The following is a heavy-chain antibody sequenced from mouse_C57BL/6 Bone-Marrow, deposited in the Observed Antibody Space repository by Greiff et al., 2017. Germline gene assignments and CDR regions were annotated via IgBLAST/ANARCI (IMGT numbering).Heavy chain of an antibody. Sequence: DVLLVESGGDLVKPGGSLKLSCAASGFTFSSYGMSWVRQTPDKRLEWVATISSGGSYTYYPDSVKGRFTISRDNAKNTLYLQMSSLKSEDTAMYYVGRRGYPCFAYWGQGTLVTVSA. CDR1: GFTFSSYG. J-gene: IGHJ3*01. CDR3: GRRGYPCFAY. D-gene: IGHD3-1*01. CDR2: ISSGGSYT. V-gene: IGHV5-6*01.